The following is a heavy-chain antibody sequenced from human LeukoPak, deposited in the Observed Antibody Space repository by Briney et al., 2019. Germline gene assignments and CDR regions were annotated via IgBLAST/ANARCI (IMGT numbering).Heavy chain of an antibody. V-gene: IGHV4-30-4*08. J-gene: IGHJ3*02. Sequence: PSQTLSLTCTVSGGSISSGDYSWSWIRQPPGKGLEWIGYIYYSGSTYYNPSLKSRVTISVDTSKNQFSLKLSSVTAADTAVYYCARGSREWELLFAFDIWGQGTMVTVSS. CDR2: IYYSGST. CDR1: GGSISSGDYS. D-gene: IGHD1-26*01. CDR3: ARGSREWELLFAFDI.